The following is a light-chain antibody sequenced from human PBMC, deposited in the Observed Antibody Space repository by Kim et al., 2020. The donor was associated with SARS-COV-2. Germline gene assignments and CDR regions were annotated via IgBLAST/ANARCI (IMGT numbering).Light chain of an antibody. V-gene: IGLV3-21*04. Sequence: APGEAAAFTFGGDRIGGKNVHWYQQKAGQAPVVVIYNDNDRPSGIPERFSGSNSGNTATLTISRVEAGDDADYYCHVWDTNSDHGVFGGGTKVTVL. J-gene: IGLJ2*01. CDR3: HVWDTNSDHGV. CDR2: NDN. CDR1: RIGGKN.